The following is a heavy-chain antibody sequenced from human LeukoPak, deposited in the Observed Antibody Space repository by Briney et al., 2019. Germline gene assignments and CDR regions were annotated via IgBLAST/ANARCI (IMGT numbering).Heavy chain of an antibody. Sequence: PGGSLRLSCAASGFTFDDYAMHWVRQAPGKGLEWVSGISWNSGSIVYADSVKGRFTISRDNAKNSLYLQMNSLRAEDTAVYYCAKDRCSNGIGCYYYYMDVWGKGTTVTISS. V-gene: IGHV3-9*01. CDR2: ISWNSGSI. J-gene: IGHJ6*03. CDR3: AKDRCSNGIGCYYYYMDV. D-gene: IGHD2-8*01. CDR1: GFTFDDYA.